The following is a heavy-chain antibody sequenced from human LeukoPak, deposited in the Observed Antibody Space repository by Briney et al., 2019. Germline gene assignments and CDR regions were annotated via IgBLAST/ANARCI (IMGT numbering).Heavy chain of an antibody. V-gene: IGHV3-30*18. CDR3: AKVKVDYGESEPYRDYYYYMDV. CDR2: ISYDGSNK. D-gene: IGHD4-17*01. CDR1: GFTFSSYG. J-gene: IGHJ6*03. Sequence: PGGSLRLSCAASGFTFSSYGMHWVRQAPGKGLEWVAVISYDGSNKYYADSVRGRFTISRDNSKNTLYLQMNSLRAEDTAVYYCAKVKVDYGESEPYRDYYYYMDVWGKGTTVTVSS.